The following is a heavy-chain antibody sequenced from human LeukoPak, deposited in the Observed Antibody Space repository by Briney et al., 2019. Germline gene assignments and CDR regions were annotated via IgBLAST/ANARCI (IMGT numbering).Heavy chain of an antibody. CDR2: ISGSGGST. D-gene: IGHD6-13*01. Sequence: GGSLRLSCAASGFTFSSYAMTWVRQAPGKGLEWVSAISGSGGSTYYAASVKGRFTISRDSAKNTLYLQINSLRAEDSAVYYCAKASSSWYSDFDYWGRGTLVTVSS. V-gene: IGHV3-23*01. CDR3: AKASSSWYSDFDY. J-gene: IGHJ4*02. CDR1: GFTFSSYA.